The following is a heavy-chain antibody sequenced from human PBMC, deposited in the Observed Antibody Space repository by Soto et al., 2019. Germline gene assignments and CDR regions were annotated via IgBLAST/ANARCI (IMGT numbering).Heavy chain of an antibody. CDR1: GLSLSNIGMG. V-gene: IGHV2-5*02. J-gene: IGHJ4*02. D-gene: IGHD3-22*01. Sequence: SGPTLVNPTQTLTLTRTFSGLSLSNIGMGVGWIRQAPGKAPEWLALIYWDDDKRYSPSLKSRLTITKDTSKNQVVLTMTNMDPVDTATYYCARSPLYDSSGYYLYYFDYWGQGTLVTVSS. CDR2: IYWDDDK. CDR3: ARSPLYDSSGYYLYYFDY.